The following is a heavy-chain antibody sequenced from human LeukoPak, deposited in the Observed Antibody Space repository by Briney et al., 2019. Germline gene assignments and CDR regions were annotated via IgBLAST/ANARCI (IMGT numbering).Heavy chain of an antibody. CDR2: ISSTSKTI. CDR1: GFTFSRYS. Sequence: GGSLRLSCAASGFTFSRYSMNWVRQVPGKGLEWISYISSTSKTIYYANSLKGRFTISRDNADNSLFLQISSLRAEDTAVYYCARVLTPHAGRTPSSLDYWGQGALVTVSS. V-gene: IGHV3-48*01. J-gene: IGHJ4*02. D-gene: IGHD2-15*01. CDR3: ARVLTPHAGRTPSSLDY.